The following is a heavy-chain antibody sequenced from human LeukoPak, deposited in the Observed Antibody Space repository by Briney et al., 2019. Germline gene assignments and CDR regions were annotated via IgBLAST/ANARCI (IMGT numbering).Heavy chain of an antibody. CDR1: GGSISNFY. CDR3: ARETTGAGTARPFDY. CDR2: IYSSGST. J-gene: IGHJ4*02. V-gene: IGHV4-4*07. Sequence: SETLSLTCTVSGGSISNFYWSWIRQPAGKTRERIGCIYSSGSTNYNPSLKSRVTMSLDTSKNQFSLKLSSVTAADTAVYFCARETTGAGTARPFDYWGQETLVTVSS. D-gene: IGHD6-13*01.